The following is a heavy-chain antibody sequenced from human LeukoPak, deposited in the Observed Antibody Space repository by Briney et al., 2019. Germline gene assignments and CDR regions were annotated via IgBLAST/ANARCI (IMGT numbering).Heavy chain of an antibody. D-gene: IGHD3-22*01. CDR2: INPSGGST. V-gene: IGHV1-46*01. Sequence: ASVKVSCKASGYTFTSYYMHWVRQAPGQGLEWMGIINPSGGSTSYAQKFQGRVTMTRDTSTSTVYMELSSLRSEDTAVYYCAEDSSGYYYFDYWGQGTLSPSPQ. CDR1: GYTFTSYY. J-gene: IGHJ4*02. CDR3: AEDSSGYYYFDY.